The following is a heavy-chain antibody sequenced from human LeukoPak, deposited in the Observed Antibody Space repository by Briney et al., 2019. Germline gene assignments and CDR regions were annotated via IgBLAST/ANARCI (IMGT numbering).Heavy chain of an antibody. CDR3: AKDYEAYCGGDCYSFFDN. CDR2: IAYDGTKK. J-gene: IGHJ4*02. V-gene: IGHV3-30*18. D-gene: IGHD2-21*02. CDR1: GFTFSRYG. Sequence: PGGSLRLSCAASGFTFSRYGMHWVRQAPGKGLEWVAVIAYDGTKKNYADSVKGRFTISRDNSKNTVNLQMNSLRAEDTAVYYCAKDYEAYCGGDCYSFFDNWGQGTLVTVSS.